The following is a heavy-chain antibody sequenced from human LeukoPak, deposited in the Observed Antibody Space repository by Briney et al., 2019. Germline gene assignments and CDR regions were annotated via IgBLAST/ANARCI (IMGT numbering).Heavy chain of an antibody. Sequence: PSETLSLTCTVSGGSISSYYWSWIRQPPGKGLEWIGEINHSGSTNYNPSLKSRVTISVDTSKNQFSLKLSSVTAADTAVYYCARGPYSSGWYNWFDPWGQGTLVTVSS. CDR3: ARGPYSSGWYNWFDP. D-gene: IGHD6-19*01. V-gene: IGHV4-34*01. CDR1: GGSISSYY. CDR2: INHSGST. J-gene: IGHJ5*02.